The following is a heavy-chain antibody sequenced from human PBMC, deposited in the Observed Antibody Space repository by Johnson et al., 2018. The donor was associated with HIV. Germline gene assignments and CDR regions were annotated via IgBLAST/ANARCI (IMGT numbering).Heavy chain of an antibody. D-gene: IGHD3-22*01. V-gene: IGHV3-30-3*01. CDR3: AKGPYSASSELVFAI. J-gene: IGHJ3*02. Sequence: QVQLVESGGGVVQPGRSLRLSCAASGFTFSSYAMHWVRQAPGKGLEWVAVISDDGNNKYYADSVKGRVIISRDNSKNKLYLQMNRLRTDDTTVYYCAKGPYSASSELVFAIWGQGTMVTVSS. CDR1: GFTFSSYA. CDR2: ISDDGNNK.